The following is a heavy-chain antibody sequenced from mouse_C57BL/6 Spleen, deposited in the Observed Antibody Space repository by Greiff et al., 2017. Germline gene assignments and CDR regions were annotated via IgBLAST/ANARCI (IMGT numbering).Heavy chain of an antibody. Sequence: QVQLQQSGAELVRPGASVTLSCKASGYTFTDYEMHWVKQTPVHGLEWIGAIDPETGGTAYNQKFKGKAILTADKSSSTAYMELRSLTAEDSAVYYCLRYAMDYWGQGTSVTVSS. CDR2: IDPETGGT. J-gene: IGHJ4*01. CDR1: GYTFTDYE. CDR3: LRYAMDY. D-gene: IGHD3-2*02. V-gene: IGHV1-15*01.